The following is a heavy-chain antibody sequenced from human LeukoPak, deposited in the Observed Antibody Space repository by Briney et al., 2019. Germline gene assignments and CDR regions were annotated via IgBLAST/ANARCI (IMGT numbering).Heavy chain of an antibody. Sequence: ASVTVSCKASGGTFSSYAISWVRQAPGQGLEWMGGIIPIFGTANYAQKFQGRVTITADESTSTAYMELSSLRSEDTAVYYCAREEPYYDFWSPNNWFDPWGQGTLVTVSS. CDR3: AREEPYYDFWSPNNWFDP. V-gene: IGHV1-69*13. CDR1: GGTFSSYA. J-gene: IGHJ5*02. CDR2: IIPIFGTA. D-gene: IGHD3-3*01.